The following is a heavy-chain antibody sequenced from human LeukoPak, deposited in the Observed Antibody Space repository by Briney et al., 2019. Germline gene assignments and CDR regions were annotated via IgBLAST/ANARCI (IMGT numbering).Heavy chain of an antibody. CDR1: GGTFSSYG. V-gene: IGHV1-69*06. Sequence: SVKVSCKASGGTFSSYGISWVRQAPGQGLEWMGRIIPIFGTTNYAQKFQGRVTITADKSTSIVYMDLSSLRSEDTAVYYCASTGHYGSGTYNYWGQGTLVTVAS. CDR2: IIPIFGTT. CDR3: ASTGHYGSGTYNY. J-gene: IGHJ4*02. D-gene: IGHD3-10*01.